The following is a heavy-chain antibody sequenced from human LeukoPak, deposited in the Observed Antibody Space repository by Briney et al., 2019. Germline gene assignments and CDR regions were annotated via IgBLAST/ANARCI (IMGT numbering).Heavy chain of an antibody. CDR2: ISAYNGNT. J-gene: IGHJ4*02. CDR1: GYTFTGYY. Sequence: ASVKVSCKASGYTFTGYYMHWVRQAPGQGLEWMGWISAYNGNTHYARNLQGRVTMTTDTSTSTAYMELRSLRSDDTAVYYCARDLYSRRMDYYGSGSYFAYWGQGTLVTVSS. CDR3: ARDLYSRRMDYYGSGSYFAY. V-gene: IGHV1-18*04. D-gene: IGHD3-10*01.